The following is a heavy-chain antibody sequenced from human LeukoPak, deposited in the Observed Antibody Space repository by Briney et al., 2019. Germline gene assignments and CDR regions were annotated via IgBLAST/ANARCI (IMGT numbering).Heavy chain of an antibody. CDR3: ARSYYDILTGYYPFDY. D-gene: IGHD3-9*01. J-gene: IGHJ4*02. CDR2: ISSSSSYI. CDR1: GFTFSSYS. Sequence: PGGSLRLSCAASGFTFSSYSMNWVRQAPGKGLEWVSSISSSSSYIYYADSVKGRFTISRDNAKNSLYLQMNSLRAEDTAVYYCARSYYDILTGYYPFDYWGQGTLVTVSS. V-gene: IGHV3-21*01.